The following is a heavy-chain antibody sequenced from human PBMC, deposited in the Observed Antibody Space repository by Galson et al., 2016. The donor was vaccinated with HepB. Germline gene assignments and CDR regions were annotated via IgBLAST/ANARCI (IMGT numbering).Heavy chain of an antibody. CDR3: TVATRYDAFDI. D-gene: IGHD6-6*01. J-gene: IGHJ3*02. CDR1: GFTLTSYG. Sequence: SLRLSCAASGFTLTSYGMHWVRQAPGKGLEWVAVIWFDGSNKYYADSVKGRFTISRDNPKTTLYLQMNSLRAEDTAVYYCTVATRYDAFDIWGQGTLVTVSA. V-gene: IGHV3-33*01. CDR2: IWFDGSNK.